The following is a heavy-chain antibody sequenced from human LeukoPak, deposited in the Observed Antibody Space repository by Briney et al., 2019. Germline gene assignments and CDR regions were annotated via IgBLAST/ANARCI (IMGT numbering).Heavy chain of an antibody. V-gene: IGHV1-2*02. D-gene: IGHD3/OR15-3a*01. CDR1: GYTFTGYY. CDR3: ARDLRDWSL. CDR2: IHPRDSST. Sequence: ASVTVSFKASGYTFTGYYIHWVRQAPGQGPEWMGCIHPRDSSTTYAQKFQGRVTLTSDASINTAFLELTRLTSDDTAIYYCARDLRDWSLWAQGTLVTVSS. J-gene: IGHJ4*02.